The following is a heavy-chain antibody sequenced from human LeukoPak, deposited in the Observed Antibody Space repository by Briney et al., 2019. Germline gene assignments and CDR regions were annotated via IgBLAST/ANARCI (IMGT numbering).Heavy chain of an antibody. D-gene: IGHD4-23*01. J-gene: IGHJ6*03. Sequence: SETLSLTCTVSGGSISSYYWSWIRQPPGKGLEWIGYIYYSGITNYNPSLKSRVTISVDTSKNQFSLKLSSVTAADTAVYYCARDNGGSHPSIYYYYYYMDVWGKGTTVTVSS. CDR2: IYYSGIT. CDR1: GGSISSYY. CDR3: ARDNGGSHPSIYYYYYYMDV. V-gene: IGHV4-59*01.